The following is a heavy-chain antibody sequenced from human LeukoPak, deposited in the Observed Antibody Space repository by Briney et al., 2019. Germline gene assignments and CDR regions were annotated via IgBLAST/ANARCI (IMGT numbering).Heavy chain of an antibody. J-gene: IGHJ4*02. CDR1: EFTFSDYG. CDR3: ARVKNGRLF. D-gene: IGHD2-8*01. CDR2: IRFDGSKK. Sequence: GGSLRLSCAASEFTFSDYGMHWVRQAPGKGLEWVAFIRFDGSKKYYADSVKGRFTISRDNAKNSLYLQMNSLRAEDTAVYYCARVKNGRLFWGQGTLVTVSS. V-gene: IGHV3-30*02.